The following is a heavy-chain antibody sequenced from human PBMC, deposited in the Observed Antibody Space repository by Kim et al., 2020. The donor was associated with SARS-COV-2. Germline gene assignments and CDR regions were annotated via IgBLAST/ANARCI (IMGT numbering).Heavy chain of an antibody. CDR2: ISYDGSNK. J-gene: IGHJ4*02. CDR3: AKARGVYSSSPPDY. D-gene: IGHD6-13*01. V-gene: IGHV3-30*18. CDR1: GFTFSSYG. Sequence: GGSLRLSCAASGFTFSSYGMHWVRQAPGKGLEWVAVISYDGSNKYYADSVKGRFTISRDNSKNTLYLQMNSLRAEDTAVYYCAKARGVYSSSPPDYWGQGTQVTVSS.